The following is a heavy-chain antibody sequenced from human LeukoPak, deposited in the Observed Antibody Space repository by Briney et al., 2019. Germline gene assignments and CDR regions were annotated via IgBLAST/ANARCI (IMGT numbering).Heavy chain of an antibody. V-gene: IGHV4-34*01. CDR2: INHSGST. Sequence: PSETLSLTCAVYGGSFSGYYWSWIRQPPGKGLEWIGEINHSGSTNYNPSLKSRVTISVDTSKNQFSLKLSSVTAADTAVYYCARCSFVVVPAAGWFDPWGQGTLVTVSS. CDR1: GGSFSGYY. D-gene: IGHD2-2*01. CDR3: ARCSFVVVPAAGWFDP. J-gene: IGHJ5*02.